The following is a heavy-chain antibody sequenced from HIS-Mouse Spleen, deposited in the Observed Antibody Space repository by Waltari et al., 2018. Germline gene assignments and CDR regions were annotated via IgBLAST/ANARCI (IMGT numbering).Heavy chain of an antibody. V-gene: IGHV4-39*07. CDR1: GGSISSSSYY. CDR2: IYYSGST. J-gene: IGHJ3*02. CDR3: ARGLPSVDTAMVSAFDI. D-gene: IGHD5-18*01. Sequence: QLQLQESGPGLVKPSETLSLTCTVSGGSISSSSYYWGWFRPPPGKGLEWIGSIYYSGSTYYNPSLKSRVTISVDTSKNQFSLKLSSVTAADTAVYYCARGLPSVDTAMVSAFDIWGQGTMVTVSS.